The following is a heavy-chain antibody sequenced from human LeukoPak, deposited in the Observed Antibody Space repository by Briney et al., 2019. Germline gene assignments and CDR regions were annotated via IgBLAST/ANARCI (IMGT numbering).Heavy chain of an antibody. CDR3: ARVWALVVAATGEFDY. CDR1: GFTFSSYE. CDR2: ISSSGGTK. D-gene: IGHD2-15*01. J-gene: IGHJ4*02. V-gene: IGHV3-48*03. Sequence: GGSLRLSCAASGFTFSSYEMNWVRQAPGKGLEWVSQISSSGGTKYYADSVKGRFTISRDNAKNSLYLQMNSLRAEDTAVYYCARVWALVVAATGEFDYWGQGTLVTVSS.